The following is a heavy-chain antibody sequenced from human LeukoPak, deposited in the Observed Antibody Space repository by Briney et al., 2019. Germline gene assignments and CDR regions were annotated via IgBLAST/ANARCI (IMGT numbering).Heavy chain of an antibody. CDR1: GGTFSSYA. J-gene: IGHJ5*02. CDR3: ARDHYYGDCSTVGNWFDP. D-gene: IGHD4-17*01. CDR2: IIPILGIA. Sequence: SVKVSCKASGGTFSSYAISWVRQAPGQGLEWMGRIIPILGIANYAQKFQGRVTITADKSTSTAYMELSSLRSEDTAVYYCARDHYYGDCSTVGNWFDPWGQGTLVTVSS. V-gene: IGHV1-69*04.